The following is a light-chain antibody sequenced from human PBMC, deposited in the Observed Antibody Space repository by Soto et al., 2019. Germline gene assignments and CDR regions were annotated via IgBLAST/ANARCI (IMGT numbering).Light chain of an antibody. CDR3: QQYNSYSSWT. CDR2: DAS. Sequence: DIQMTQSPSTLSASVGDRVTITCRASQSLNSLLAWYQQKPGRAPKLLIYDASTFESGVPSRFSGSGSGTEFTLTISSLQTDDFATYYCQQYNSYSSWTFGQGTKVEIK. J-gene: IGKJ1*01. V-gene: IGKV1-5*01. CDR1: QSLNSL.